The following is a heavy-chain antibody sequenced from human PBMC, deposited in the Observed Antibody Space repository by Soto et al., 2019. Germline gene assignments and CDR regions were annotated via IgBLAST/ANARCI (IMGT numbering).Heavy chain of an antibody. CDR3: ARAGWSSSWYFDY. CDR2: IYYSGST. Sequence: SETLSLTCAVSGHSISSDYYWSWIRQPPGKGLEWIGYIYYSGSTNYNPSLKSRVTISVDTSKNQFSLKLSSVTAADTAVYYCARAGWSSSWYFDYWGQGTLVTVSS. CDR1: GHSISSDYY. J-gene: IGHJ4*02. D-gene: IGHD6-13*01. V-gene: IGHV4-61*01.